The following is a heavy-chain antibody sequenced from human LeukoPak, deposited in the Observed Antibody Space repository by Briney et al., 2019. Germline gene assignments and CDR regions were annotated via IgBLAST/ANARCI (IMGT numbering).Heavy chain of an antibody. D-gene: IGHD5-12*01. V-gene: IGHV3-23*01. Sequence: PGGSLRLSCAASGFTFSSYALSWVRQAPGKGLEWVSGISGSGYSTNYADSVKGRLTISRDNSKNTLYLQMNSLRAEDTAVYYCAKEAGYSGYDYPDYWGQGTLVTVSS. CDR3: AKEAGYSGYDYPDY. J-gene: IGHJ4*02. CDR2: ISGSGYST. CDR1: GFTFSSYA.